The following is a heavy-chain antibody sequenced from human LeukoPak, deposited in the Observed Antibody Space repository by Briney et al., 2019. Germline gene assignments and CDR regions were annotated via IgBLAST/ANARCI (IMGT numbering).Heavy chain of an antibody. D-gene: IGHD3-3*01. CDR1: GLTFSSYA. CDR3: ARARRFLEWLLYEY. V-gene: IGHV3-30-3*01. Sequence: PGRSLRLSCAASGLTFSSYAMHWVRQAPGKGLEWVAVISYDGSNKYYADSVKGRFTISRDNSKNTLYLQMNNLRAEDTAVYYCARARRFLEWLLYEYWGQGTLVTVSS. J-gene: IGHJ4*02. CDR2: ISYDGSNK.